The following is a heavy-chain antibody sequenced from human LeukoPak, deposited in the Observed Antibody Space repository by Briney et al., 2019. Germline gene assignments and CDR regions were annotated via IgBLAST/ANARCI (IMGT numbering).Heavy chain of an antibody. CDR3: AREMGLNIVATFGY. V-gene: IGHV3-33*08. CDR1: GFTFSSYG. D-gene: IGHD5-12*01. CDR2: IWYDGSNK. J-gene: IGHJ4*02. Sequence: GGSLRLSCAASGFTFSSYGMHWVRQAPGKGLEWVALIWYDGSNKYYADSVKGRFTISRDNSKNTLYLQMNSLRAEDTAVYYCAREMGLNIVATFGYWGQGTLVTVSS.